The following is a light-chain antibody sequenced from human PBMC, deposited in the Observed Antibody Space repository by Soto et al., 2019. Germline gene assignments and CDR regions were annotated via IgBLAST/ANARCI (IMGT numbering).Light chain of an antibody. Sequence: EIVLTQYPGTLSLSHGEGATLSCRASQSVSSYLAWYQQKPGQAPRLLIYDASNRATGIPARFSGSGSGTDFTLTISSLEPEDFAVYYCQQRSNWPWTLGQGTKVDIK. CDR2: DAS. J-gene: IGKJ1*01. CDR3: QQRSNWPWT. CDR1: QSVSSY. V-gene: IGKV3-11*01.